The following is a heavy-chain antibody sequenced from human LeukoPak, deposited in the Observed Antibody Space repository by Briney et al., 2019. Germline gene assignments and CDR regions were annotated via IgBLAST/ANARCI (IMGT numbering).Heavy chain of an antibody. CDR2: TSSSSGTI. CDR1: GFTFDDYA. D-gene: IGHD6-19*01. CDR3: ARRNDVAVAGIDV. Sequence: PGGSLRLSCAASGFTFDDYAMYWVRQAPGKGLEWVSYTSSSSGTIYYADSVKGRFTISRDNAKNSLYLQMNSLRAEDTAVYYCARRNDVAVAGIDVWGQGTLVTVSS. J-gene: IGHJ4*02. V-gene: IGHV3-48*01.